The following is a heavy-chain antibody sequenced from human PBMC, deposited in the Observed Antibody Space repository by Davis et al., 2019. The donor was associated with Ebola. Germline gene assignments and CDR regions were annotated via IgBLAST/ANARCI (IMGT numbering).Heavy chain of an antibody. D-gene: IGHD1-7*01. CDR1: GFTFSSYW. Sequence: PGGSLRLSCAASGFTFSSYWMNWVRQAPGKGLEWVANIKQDGSEKYYVDSVKGRFTISRDNAKNSLYLQMNSLRAEDTAVYYCARFYGALEVRNYYGMDVWGQGTTVTVSS. CDR2: IKQDGSEK. CDR3: ARFYGALEVRNYYGMDV. J-gene: IGHJ6*02. V-gene: IGHV3-7*01.